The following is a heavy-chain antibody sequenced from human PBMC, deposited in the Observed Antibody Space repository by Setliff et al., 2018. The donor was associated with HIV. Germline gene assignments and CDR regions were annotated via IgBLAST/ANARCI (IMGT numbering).Heavy chain of an antibody. Sequence: SETLSLTCTVSGDPIRYYYWSWIRQSPGKGLEWIGYIYFSGTTNYNPSLKSRVTISVDTSKNQFSLKVNSLTAADTAIYYCARQGVTAAGLDYWGQGTLVTVSS. J-gene: IGHJ4*02. CDR3: ARQGVTAAGLDY. CDR2: IYFSGTT. V-gene: IGHV4-59*08. CDR1: GDPIRYYY. D-gene: IGHD2-2*01.